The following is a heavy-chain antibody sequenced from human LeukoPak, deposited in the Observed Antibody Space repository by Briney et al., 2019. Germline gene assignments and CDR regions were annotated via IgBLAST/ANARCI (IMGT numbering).Heavy chain of an antibody. D-gene: IGHD6-6*01. CDR3: AKIAARRPVDY. CDR1: GFTFSSYS. J-gene: IGHJ4*02. CDR2: ISSSSSYI. V-gene: IGHV3-21*04. Sequence: TGGSLRLSCAASGFTFSSYSMNWVRQAPGKGLEWVSSISSSSSYIYYADSVKGRFTISRDNSKNTLYLQMNSLRAEDTAVYYCAKIAARRPVDYWGQGTLVTVSS.